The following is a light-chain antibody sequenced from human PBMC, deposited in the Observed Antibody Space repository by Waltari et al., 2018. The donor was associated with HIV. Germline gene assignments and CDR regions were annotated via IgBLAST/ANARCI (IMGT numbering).Light chain of an antibody. CDR2: EVN. CDR1: SSDLGLYNL. Sequence: QSALTQPASVSGSLGQSISISCSGSSSDLGLYNLVSWYQVSPGKAPKLIIHEVNKRPSGVSDRFSGSKSGKTASLTISGLQTEDEADDYCCSYAGDSNYVFGTGTKVTVL. CDR3: CSYAGDSNYV. J-gene: IGLJ1*01. V-gene: IGLV2-23*02.